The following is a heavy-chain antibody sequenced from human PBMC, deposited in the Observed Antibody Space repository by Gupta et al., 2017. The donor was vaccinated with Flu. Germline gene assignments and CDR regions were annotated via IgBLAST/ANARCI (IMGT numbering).Heavy chain of an antibody. CDR2: ISSSSNHI. CDR1: GFPFSSSS. Sequence: EVQLVESGGGLVKPGGSLRLSCAVSGFPFSSSSMNWVRQAPGKGLEWVSSISSSSNHIYYADSVKGRFTISRYNAKNSLYLQMNSRRAEDTAVYYCAREGDRLLYYYFGMDVWDQGTTVTVSS. CDR3: AREGDRLLYYYFGMDV. J-gene: IGHJ6*02. D-gene: IGHD2-21*02. V-gene: IGHV3-21*01.